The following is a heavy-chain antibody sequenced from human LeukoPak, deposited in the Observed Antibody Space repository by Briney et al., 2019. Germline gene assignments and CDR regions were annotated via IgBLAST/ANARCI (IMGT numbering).Heavy chain of an antibody. V-gene: IGHV4-39*01. D-gene: IGHD6-19*01. CDR3: ARIIVAGTFYFDY. CDR2: IYYSGST. Sequence: SETLSLTGTVSGGSISSSSYYWGWIRQPPGKGLEWIGSIYYSGSTYYNPSLKSRVTISVDTSKNQFSLKLSSVTAADTAVYYCARIIVAGTFYFDYWGQGTLVTVSS. CDR1: GGSISSSSYY. J-gene: IGHJ4*02.